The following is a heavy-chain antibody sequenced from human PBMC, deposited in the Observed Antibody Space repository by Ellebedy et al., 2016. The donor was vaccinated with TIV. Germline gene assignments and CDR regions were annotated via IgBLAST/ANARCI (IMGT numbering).Heavy chain of an antibody. J-gene: IGHJ6*02. V-gene: IGHV5-51*01. CDR1: GYSFTSYW. CDR2: IYPGDSDT. D-gene: IGHD4-17*01. Sequence: GGSLRLSXKGSGYSFTSYWIGWVRQMPGKGLEWMGIIYPGDSDTRYSPSFQGQVTISADKSISTAYLQWSSLKASDTAMYYCARSTTVTTRFYYYYGMDVWGQGTTVTVSS. CDR3: ARSTTVTTRFYYYYGMDV.